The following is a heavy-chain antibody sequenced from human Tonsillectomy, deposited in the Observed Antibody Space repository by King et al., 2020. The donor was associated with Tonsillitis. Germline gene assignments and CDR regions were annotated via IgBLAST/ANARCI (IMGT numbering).Heavy chain of an antibody. CDR1: GFTFRSYD. CDR3: ARVSYGSGSYDY. CDR2: IGTAGYT. J-gene: IGHJ4*02. D-gene: IGHD3-10*01. Sequence: VQLVESGGGLVQPGGSLRLSCAASGFTFRSYDMHWVRQATGKGLEWVSAIGTAGYTYYPGSVKGRFTNSRENAKNSLCLQMNSLRAEDTAVYYCARVSYGSGSYDYWGQGTLVTVSS. V-gene: IGHV3-13*01.